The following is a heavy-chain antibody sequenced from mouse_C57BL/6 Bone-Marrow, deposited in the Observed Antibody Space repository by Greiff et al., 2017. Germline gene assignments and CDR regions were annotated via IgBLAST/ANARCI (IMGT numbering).Heavy chain of an antibody. J-gene: IGHJ2*01. CDR3: ARGRFITTVVVFDY. CDR1: GYTFTSYW. CDR2: IDPSDSYT. Sequence: QVQLQQSGAELVMPGASVKLSCKASGYTFTSYWMHWVKQRPGQGLEWIGEIDPSDSYTNYNQKFKGKSTLTVDKSSSTAYMQLSSLTSEDSAVYYCARGRFITTVVVFDYWGQGTTLTVSS. D-gene: IGHD1-1*01. V-gene: IGHV1-69*01.